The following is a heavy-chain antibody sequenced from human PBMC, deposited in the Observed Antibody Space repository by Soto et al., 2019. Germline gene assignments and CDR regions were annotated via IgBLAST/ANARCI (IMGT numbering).Heavy chain of an antibody. D-gene: IGHD6-25*01. CDR2: TRNKANSYTT. V-gene: IGHV3-72*01. CDR3: ARDTRRHGMDV. CDR1: GFTFSDHY. J-gene: IGHJ6*02. Sequence: GGSLRLSCAASGFTFSDHYMDWVRQAPGKGLEWVGRTRNKANSYTTEYAASVKGRFTISRDDSKNSLYLQINSLKTEDTAVYYCARDTRRHGMDVWGQGTTVTVSS.